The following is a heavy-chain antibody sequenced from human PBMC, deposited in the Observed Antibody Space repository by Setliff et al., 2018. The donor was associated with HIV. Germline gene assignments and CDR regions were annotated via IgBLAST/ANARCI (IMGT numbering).Heavy chain of an antibody. CDR3: AKAVRYGGYSYFYYGFDV. CDR1: GYTFTNYD. V-gene: IGHV1-8*02. CDR2: MNPNSGRA. J-gene: IGHJ6*02. Sequence: GASVKVSCKASGYTFTNYDINWVRQSPGQGLEWLGWMNPNSGRAGSAQMFQGRLTMTRDTSTSTAYMELSSLTSDDTAIYYCAKAVRYGGYSYFYYGFDVWGQGTTVTVSS. D-gene: IGHD2-2*03.